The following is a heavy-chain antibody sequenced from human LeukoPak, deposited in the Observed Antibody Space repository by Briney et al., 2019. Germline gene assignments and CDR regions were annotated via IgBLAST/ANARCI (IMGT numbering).Heavy chain of an antibody. J-gene: IGHJ4*02. CDR1: GFTFSSYW. CDR3: ARMRFWSGYLTDYYFDY. V-gene: IGHV3-7*01. D-gene: IGHD3-3*01. CDR2: IKQDGSEK. Sequence: GGSLRLSCAASGFTFSSYWMSWVRQAPGKGLEWVANIKQDGSEKNSVDSVKGRFTISRDNAKNSLYLQMNSLRAEDTAVYYCARMRFWSGYLTDYYFDYWGQGTLVTVSS.